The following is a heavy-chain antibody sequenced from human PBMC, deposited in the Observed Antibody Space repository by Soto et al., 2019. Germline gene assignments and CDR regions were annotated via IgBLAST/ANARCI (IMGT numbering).Heavy chain of an antibody. D-gene: IGHD5-18*01. Sequence: VGSLRLSCAASGFTFSNYAMSWVRQAPGKGLEWVSAISGSGTSRDSADSVKGRFTISRDNSKNTLYLQMNSLRAEDTAIYYCSKSQPGRNWFDTWGRGTQVTVSS. CDR2: ISGSGTSR. V-gene: IGHV3-23*01. CDR3: SKSQPGRNWFDT. J-gene: IGHJ5*02. CDR1: GFTFSNYA.